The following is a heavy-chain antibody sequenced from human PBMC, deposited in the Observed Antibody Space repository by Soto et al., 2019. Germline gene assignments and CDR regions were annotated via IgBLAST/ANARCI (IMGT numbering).Heavy chain of an antibody. CDR1: GFTLSNFA. CDR2: ISGSGGST. Sequence: PGGSLRLSCAASGFTLSNFAMNWVRQAPGKGLEWVSGISGSGGSTYDADSVKGRFTISRDNSKNTLYLQMNSLRAEDTAVYYCAKDYCSSASCFPSYYYYGMDVWGQGTTVTVSS. CDR3: AKDYCSSASCFPSYYYYGMDV. D-gene: IGHD2-2*01. V-gene: IGHV3-23*01. J-gene: IGHJ6*02.